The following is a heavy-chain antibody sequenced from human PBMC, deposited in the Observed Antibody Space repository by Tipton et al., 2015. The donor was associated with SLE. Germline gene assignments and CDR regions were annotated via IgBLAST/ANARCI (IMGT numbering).Heavy chain of an antibody. D-gene: IGHD2-15*01. CDR1: GFTFSSYA. CDR2: ISGSGGST. V-gene: IGHV3-23*01. J-gene: IGHJ4*02. CDR3: AKDRWHIVVVVAASFDY. Sequence: SLRLSCAASGFTFSSYAMSWVRQAPGKGLEWVSAISGSGGSTYYADSVKGRFTISRGNSKNTLYLQMNSLRAEDTAVYYCAKDRWHIVVVVAASFDYWGQGTLVTVSS.